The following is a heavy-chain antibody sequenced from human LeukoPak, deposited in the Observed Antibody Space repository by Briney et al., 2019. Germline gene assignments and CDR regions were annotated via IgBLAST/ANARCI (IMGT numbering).Heavy chain of an antibody. CDR1: GYTFTSYG. D-gene: IGHD1-26*01. CDR3: ARASRLLADY. Sequence: ASVKVSCKASGYTFTSYGISWVRHGPGQGLEWMGWISAYNGNTNYAQKLQGRVTMTTDTSTSTADLELRSLRSDDTAVYYCARASRLLADYWGQGTLVTVSS. CDR2: ISAYNGNT. J-gene: IGHJ4*02. V-gene: IGHV1-18*04.